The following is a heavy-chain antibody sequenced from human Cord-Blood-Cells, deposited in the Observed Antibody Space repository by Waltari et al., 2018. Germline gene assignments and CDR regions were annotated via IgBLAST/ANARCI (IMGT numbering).Heavy chain of an antibody. J-gene: IGHJ4*02. CDR1: GGSISSHY. V-gene: IGHV4-59*11. CDR2: NYYSGST. CDR3: AALELDY. Sequence: QVQLQESGPGLVKPSETLSLTCTVSGGSISSHYWSWIRQPPGKGLEWIGYNYYSGSTNYNPSLKSRVTISVDTSKNQFALKLSSVTAADTAVYYCAALELDYWGQGTLVTVSS.